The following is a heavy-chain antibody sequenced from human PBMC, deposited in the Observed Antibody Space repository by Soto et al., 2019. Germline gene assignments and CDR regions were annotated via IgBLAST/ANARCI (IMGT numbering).Heavy chain of an antibody. Sequence: SETLSLTCAVYGGSFSGYYWSWIRQPPGKGLEWIGEINHSGSTNYNPSLKSRVTISVDTSKNQFSLKLSSVTAADTAVYYCARILSAGVPAAIWYYYYYYMDVWGKGTTVTVSS. V-gene: IGHV4-34*01. J-gene: IGHJ6*03. D-gene: IGHD2-2*01. CDR2: INHSGST. CDR3: ARILSAGVPAAIWYYYYYYMDV. CDR1: GGSFSGYY.